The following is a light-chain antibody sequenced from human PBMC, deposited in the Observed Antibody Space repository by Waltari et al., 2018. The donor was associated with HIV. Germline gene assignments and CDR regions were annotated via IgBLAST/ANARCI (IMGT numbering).Light chain of an antibody. Sequence: QSVLTLPPSASGTPGQRVTIFCSGSSSNIGSKNVNWYQQVPGTAPKLLIYSDDQRPSGVPDRFSGSKSGTSASLAISGPQSEDEADYYCAAWDDSLPGWVFGGGTKLTVL. CDR3: AAWDDSLPGWV. CDR2: SDD. J-gene: IGLJ3*02. V-gene: IGLV1-44*01. CDR1: SSNIGSKN.